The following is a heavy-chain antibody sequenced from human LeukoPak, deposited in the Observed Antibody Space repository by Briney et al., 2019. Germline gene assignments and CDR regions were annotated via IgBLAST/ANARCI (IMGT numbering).Heavy chain of an antibody. CDR2: VSYDGSNK. D-gene: IGHD4-17*01. J-gene: IGHJ4*02. CDR3: ARAGRADGDYHYFDY. CDR1: GVIFNNFA. V-gene: IGHV3-30-3*01. Sequence: PGGSLRLSCAPSGVIFNNFAFHWVRQAPGKGLEWIAAVSYDGSNKYYADSVRGRLTISRDNSKNTLYLQMNSLRAEDTAVYYCARAGRADGDYHYFDYWGQGTLVTVSS.